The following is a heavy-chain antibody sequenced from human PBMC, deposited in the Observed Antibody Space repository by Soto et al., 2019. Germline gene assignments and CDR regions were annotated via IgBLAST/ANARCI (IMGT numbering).Heavy chain of an antibody. Sequence: GGSLRLSCAASGFTFSNYGIHWVRQAPGKGLEWVAVIWYDGSNKYYADSVKGRFTISRDNSKNTLQLEMNSLRAEDTAVYYWARDQGFCSSTSCYLDPWGQEPWSPSPQ. CDR1: GFTFSNYG. CDR2: IWYDGSNK. CDR3: ARDQGFCSSTSCYLDP. J-gene: IGHJ5*02. D-gene: IGHD2-2*01. V-gene: IGHV3-33*01.